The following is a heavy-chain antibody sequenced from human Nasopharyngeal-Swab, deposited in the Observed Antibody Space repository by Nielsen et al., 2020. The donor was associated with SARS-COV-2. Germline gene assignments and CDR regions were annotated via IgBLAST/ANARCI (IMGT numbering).Heavy chain of an antibody. CDR1: GFTFTLYT. V-gene: IGHV3-21*01. CDR2: ISNSGDYI. CDR3: ARDTPAMFAY. J-gene: IGHJ4*02. Sequence: GESLKISCAASGFTFTLYTMNWVRQAPGKGLEWVSAISNSGDYIYYAPSVKGRFTISRDNAKNSVYLQMNSLTAEDTAVYYCARDTPAMFAYWGQGTLVTVSS.